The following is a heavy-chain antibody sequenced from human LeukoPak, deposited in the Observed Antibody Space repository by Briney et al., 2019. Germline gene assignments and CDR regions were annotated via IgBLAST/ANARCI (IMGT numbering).Heavy chain of an antibody. J-gene: IGHJ4*02. CDR3: ARDHHNWNSGLVDY. CDR1: GFIFSNYA. CDR2: ISGSGGST. Sequence: GGSLRLSCAASGFIFSNYAMSWVRQAPGKGLGWVSGISGSGGSTVYADSVKGRFTISRDNAKNSLYLQMNSLRAEDTAVYYCARDHHNWNSGLVDYWGQGTLVTVSS. D-gene: IGHD1-7*01. V-gene: IGHV3-23*01.